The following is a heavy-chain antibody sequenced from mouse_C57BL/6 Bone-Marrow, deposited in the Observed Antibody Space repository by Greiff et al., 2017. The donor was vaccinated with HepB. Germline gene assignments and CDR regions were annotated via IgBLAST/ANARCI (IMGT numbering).Heavy chain of an antibody. J-gene: IGHJ2*01. Sequence: VKLMESGPGLVQPSQSLSITCTVSGFSLTSYGVHWVRQSPGKGLEWLGVIWSGGSTDYNAAFISRLSISKDNSKSQVFFKMNSLQADDTAIYYCARQGDYYGSSPHYFDYWGQGTTLTVSS. CDR2: IWSGGST. CDR3: ARQGDYYGSSPHYFDY. V-gene: IGHV2-2*01. CDR1: GFSLTSYG. D-gene: IGHD1-1*01.